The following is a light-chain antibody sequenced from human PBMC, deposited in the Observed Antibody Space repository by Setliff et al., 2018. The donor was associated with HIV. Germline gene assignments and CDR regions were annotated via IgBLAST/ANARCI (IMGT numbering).Light chain of an antibody. V-gene: IGLV1-44*01. CDR2: SDH. Sequence: PSASGTPGQRVTISCSGSHSNIGTNTVTWYQQLPGTAPKLLIYSDHQRPSGVPDRFSASKSGTSASLAISGLQSEDEADYYCVSWDDSPVFGGGTKVTVL. J-gene: IGLJ3*02. CDR3: VSWDDSPV. CDR1: HSNIGTNT.